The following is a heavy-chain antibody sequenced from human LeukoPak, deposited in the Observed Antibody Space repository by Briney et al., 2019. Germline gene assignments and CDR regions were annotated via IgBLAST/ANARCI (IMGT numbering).Heavy chain of an antibody. D-gene: IGHD2-21*01. J-gene: IGHJ3*02. CDR1: GFTFSSYA. CDR2: ISYDGSNK. Sequence: GGSLRLSCAASGFTFSSYAMHWVRQAPGKGLEWVAVISYDGSNKYYADSVKGRFTISRDNSKNTLYLQMNSLRAEDTAVYYCARSSSYGLFGAFDIWGQGTMVTVSS. CDR3: ARSSSYGLFGAFDI. V-gene: IGHV3-30-3*01.